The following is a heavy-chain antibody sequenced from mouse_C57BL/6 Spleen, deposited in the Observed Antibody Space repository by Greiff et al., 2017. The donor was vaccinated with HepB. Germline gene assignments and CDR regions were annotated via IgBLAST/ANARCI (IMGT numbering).Heavy chain of an antibody. V-gene: IGHV1-5*01. CDR3: TRSGDGYYVRYFDV. Sequence: VQLQQSGTVLARPGASVKMSCKTSGYTFTSYWMHWVKQRPGQGLEWIGAIYPGDSDTSYNQKFKGKAKLTAVTSASTASMELSSLTNEDSAVYYCTRSGDGYYVRYFDVWGTGTTVTVSS. D-gene: IGHD2-3*01. CDR1: GYTFTSYW. CDR2: IYPGDSDT. J-gene: IGHJ1*03.